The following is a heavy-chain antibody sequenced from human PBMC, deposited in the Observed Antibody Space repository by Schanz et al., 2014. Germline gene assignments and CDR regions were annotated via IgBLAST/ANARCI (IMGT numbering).Heavy chain of an antibody. CDR3: ARKVVATIGGYYDN. D-gene: IGHD5-12*01. CDR1: GFTFSSYS. V-gene: IGHV3-23*04. Sequence: EVQLVESGGGLVQPGGSLRLSCTASGFTFSSYSMNWVRQAPGKGLEWLSVIGVDGTTIYYADSVRGRFTISRDNAENTLFLQMNSLRAEDTAVYYCARKVVATIGGYYDNWGQGTLVIVSS. CDR2: IGVDGTTI. J-gene: IGHJ4*02.